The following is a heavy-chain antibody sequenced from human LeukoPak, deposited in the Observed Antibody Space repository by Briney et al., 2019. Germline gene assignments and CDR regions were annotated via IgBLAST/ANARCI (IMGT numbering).Heavy chain of an antibody. Sequence: GGSLRLSCAASGFTFSSNYMSWVRQAPGKGLEWVSVIYSGGSTYYADSVKGRFTISRDNSKNTLYLQMNSLRAEDTAVYYCARDDSSNYYYYGMDVWGQGTTVTVSS. CDR2: IYSGGST. D-gene: IGHD6-19*01. J-gene: IGHJ6*02. CDR3: ARDDSSNYYYYGMDV. V-gene: IGHV3-66*01. CDR1: GFTFSSNY.